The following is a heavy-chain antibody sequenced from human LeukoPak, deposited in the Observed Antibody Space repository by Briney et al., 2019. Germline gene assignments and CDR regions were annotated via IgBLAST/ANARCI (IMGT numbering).Heavy chain of an antibody. CDR2: VIPIFGTA. Sequence: ASVKASCKASGGTFSSYAISWVRQAPGQGLEWMGGVIPIFGTANYAQKFQGRVTITADESTSTAYMELSSLRSEDTAVYYCAAVTSYYYDSSGSTLFDYWGQGTLVTVSS. CDR3: AAVTSYYYDSSGSTLFDY. V-gene: IGHV1-69*13. D-gene: IGHD3-22*01. CDR1: GGTFSSYA. J-gene: IGHJ4*02.